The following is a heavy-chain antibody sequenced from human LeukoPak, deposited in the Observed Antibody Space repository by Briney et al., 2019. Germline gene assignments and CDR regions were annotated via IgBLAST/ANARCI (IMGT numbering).Heavy chain of an antibody. Sequence: SSETLSLTRTVSGGSVSSGSYYWSWIRQPPGKGLEWIGYAHHRGSTNYNPSLKSRVTISVDTSKNQFSLKLNSVTAADTAVYYCATEGTYSSGWYDYWGQGTLVTVSS. J-gene: IGHJ4*02. V-gene: IGHV4-61*01. CDR1: GGSVSSGSYY. D-gene: IGHD6-19*01. CDR2: AHHRGST. CDR3: ATEGTYSSGWYDY.